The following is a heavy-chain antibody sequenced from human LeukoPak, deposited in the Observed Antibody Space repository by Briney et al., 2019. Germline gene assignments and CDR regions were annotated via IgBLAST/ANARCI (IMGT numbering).Heavy chain of an antibody. J-gene: IGHJ6*02. CDR2: ISAYNGST. Sequence: ASVKVSCTASGYTFTSYGISWVRQAPGQGLEWMGWISAYNGSTNYAQKLQGRVTMTTDTSTSTAYMELRSLRSDDTAVYYCARAGRVPDYYYGMDVWGQGTTVTVSS. V-gene: IGHV1-18*01. CDR3: ARAGRVPDYYYGMDV. CDR1: GYTFTSYG.